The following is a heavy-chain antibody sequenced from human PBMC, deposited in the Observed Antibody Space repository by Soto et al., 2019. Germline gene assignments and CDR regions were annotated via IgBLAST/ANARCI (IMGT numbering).Heavy chain of an antibody. J-gene: IGHJ5*02. V-gene: IGHV4-34*01. Sequence: PSETLSLTCAVYGGSFTKYYWNWIRQTPGMGLEWIGDISHSGTTRYNPSLKSRLTISLGTSRNQFSLKLNSVTAADAAMYYCVLFLEPAALSGSWGQGTLVTVSS. CDR1: GGSFTKYY. CDR2: ISHSGTT. D-gene: IGHD2-2*01. CDR3: VLFLEPAALSGS.